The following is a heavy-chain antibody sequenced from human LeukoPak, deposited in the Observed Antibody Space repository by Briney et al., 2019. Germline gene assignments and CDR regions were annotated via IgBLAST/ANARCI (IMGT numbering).Heavy chain of an antibody. CDR3: VNDLNY. J-gene: IGHJ4*02. Sequence: GGSLRLSCAASGFTVSSNYMSWVRQAPGKGLEWVSVIYSGGTTYYADSVKGRFTISRDNSKNTLYLQMSSLRAEGTAVYYCVNDLNYWGQGTLVTVSS. V-gene: IGHV3-53*01. D-gene: IGHD3-3*01. CDR1: GFTVSSNY. CDR2: IYSGGTT.